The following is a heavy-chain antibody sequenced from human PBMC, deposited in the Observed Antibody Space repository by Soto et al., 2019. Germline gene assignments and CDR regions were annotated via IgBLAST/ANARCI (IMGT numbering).Heavy chain of an antibody. V-gene: IGHV2-5*02. D-gene: IGHD6-19*01. CDR1: GFSLSSTRMA. Sequence: QITLKESGPTLVKPTQTLTLTCTFSGFSLSSTRMAVGWIRQPPGKALEWLALIYWDDDKRYSPFLKSRLTITKATSKTQVVLTMSHMDPVDTARYYCAHIVVAGLGYYFDYWGQGTLVTVSS. CDR2: IYWDDDK. J-gene: IGHJ4*02. CDR3: AHIVVAGLGYYFDY.